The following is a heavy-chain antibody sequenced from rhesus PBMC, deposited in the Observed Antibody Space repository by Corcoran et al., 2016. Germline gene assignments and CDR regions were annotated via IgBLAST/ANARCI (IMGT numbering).Heavy chain of an antibody. CDR1: DYSISRGYG. J-gene: IGHJ4*01. CDR3: ARYNPFFDC. CDR2: IVSSSGDT. Sequence: QVQLQESGPGLVKPSETLSLTCGVSDYSISRGYGWSWIRPSPGKGLEWIGSIVSSSGDTNYNPSLKSRVIISMDASKNQFSLKLSSVTAADTAVYYCARYNPFFDCWGQGVLVTVSS. V-gene: IGHV4-127*01. D-gene: IGHD1-26*01.